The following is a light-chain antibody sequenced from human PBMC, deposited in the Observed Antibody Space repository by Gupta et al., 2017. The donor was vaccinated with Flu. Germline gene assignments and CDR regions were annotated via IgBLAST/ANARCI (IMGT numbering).Light chain of an antibody. J-gene: IGKJ4*01. CDR1: QCVVRN. CDR2: DAT. V-gene: IGKV3-11*01. CDR3: QQRSNWLT. Sequence: EIVLTQPPATVSLSPGEKATLPCRARQCVVRNLAWYQQKPGQAPRLLIYDATNRSTGIPARFSGDGSGTDFTLTISSLEPEDFAVYYCQQRSNWLTFGGGTKVEIK.